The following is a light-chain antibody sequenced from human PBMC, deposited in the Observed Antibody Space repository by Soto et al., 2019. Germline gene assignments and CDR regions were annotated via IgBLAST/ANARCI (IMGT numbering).Light chain of an antibody. J-gene: IGLJ1*01. Sequence: SYELTQPPSVSVSPGQTASITCSGDKLGDKYACWYQQKPGQSPVLVIYQDSKRPSGIPERFSGSNSGNTATLTISGTQAMDEADYYCQAWDSSFGTATKVTVL. CDR2: QDS. CDR1: KLGDKY. CDR3: QAWDSS. V-gene: IGLV3-1*01.